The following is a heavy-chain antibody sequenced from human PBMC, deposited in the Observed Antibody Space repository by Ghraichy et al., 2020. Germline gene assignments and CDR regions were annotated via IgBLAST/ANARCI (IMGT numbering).Heavy chain of an antibody. J-gene: IGHJ4*02. D-gene: IGHD6-13*01. CDR1: GFTFSSYA. Sequence: GESLNISCAASGFTFSSYAMSWVRQAPGKGLEWVSAISGSGGSTYYADSVKGRFTISRDNSKNTLYLQMNSLRAEDTAVYYCAKDRFQQQLDDYWGQGTLVTVSS. CDR2: ISGSGGST. CDR3: AKDRFQQQLDDY. V-gene: IGHV3-23*01.